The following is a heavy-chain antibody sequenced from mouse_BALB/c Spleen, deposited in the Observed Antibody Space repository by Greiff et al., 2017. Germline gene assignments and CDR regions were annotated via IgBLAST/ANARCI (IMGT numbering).Heavy chain of an antibody. Sequence: EVQLVESGGGLVKPGGSLKLSCAASGFTFSDYYMYWVRQTPEKRLEWVATISDGGSYTYYPDSVKGRFTISRDNAKNNLYLQMSSLKSEDTAMYYYAGDPPYYCGSRGFAYWGQGTLVTVSA. CDR2: ISDGGSYT. D-gene: IGHD1-1*01. CDR3: AGDPPYYCGSRGFAY. J-gene: IGHJ3*01. CDR1: GFTFSDYY. V-gene: IGHV5-4*02.